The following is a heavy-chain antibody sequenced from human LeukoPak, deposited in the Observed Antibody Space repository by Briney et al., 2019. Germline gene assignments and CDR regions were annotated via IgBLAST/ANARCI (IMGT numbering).Heavy chain of an antibody. Sequence: GGSLRLSCAASGFTFSSYGMHWVRQAPGKGLEWVAVIWYDGSNKYYADSVKGRFTISRDNSKNTLYLQMNSLRAEDTAVYYCARDPPSSSLYDSSGYPEACGQGTLVSVSS. CDR1: GFTFSSYG. D-gene: IGHD3-22*01. V-gene: IGHV3-33*01. J-gene: IGHJ5*02. CDR2: IWYDGSNK. CDR3: ARDPPSSSLYDSSGYPEA.